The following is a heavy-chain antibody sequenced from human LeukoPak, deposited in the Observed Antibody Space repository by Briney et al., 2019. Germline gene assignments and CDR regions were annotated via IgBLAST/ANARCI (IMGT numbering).Heavy chain of an antibody. V-gene: IGHV3-23*01. CDR2: ISGSGGST. J-gene: IGHJ4*02. CDR1: AFTFGSYG. D-gene: IGHD6-19*01. Sequence: GGSLRLSCAASAFTFGSYGMSWVRHAPGKGLGWVSAISGSGGSTYYADSVKGRSTISRDNSQNTLHLQMNSLRAEDTAVYYCAKVGNSGWPSQEWYFDYWGQGTLVTVSS. CDR3: AKVGNSGWPSQEWYFDY.